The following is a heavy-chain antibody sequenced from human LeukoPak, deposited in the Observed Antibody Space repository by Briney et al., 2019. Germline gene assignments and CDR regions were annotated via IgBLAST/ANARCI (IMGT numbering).Heavy chain of an antibody. V-gene: IGHV4-38-2*01. Sequence: SETLSLTCAVYGGSFSGYYWGWIRQPPGKGLEWIGSIYHSGSTYYNPSLKSRVTISVDTSRNQFSLKLSSVTAADTAVYYCAGPRGYSYGTLHLDYWGQGTLVTVSS. D-gene: IGHD5-18*01. CDR1: GGSFSGYY. J-gene: IGHJ4*02. CDR3: AGPRGYSYGTLHLDY. CDR2: IYHSGST.